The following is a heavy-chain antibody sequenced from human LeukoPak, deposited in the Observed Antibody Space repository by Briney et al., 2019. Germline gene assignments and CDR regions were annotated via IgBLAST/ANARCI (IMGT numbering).Heavy chain of an antibody. CDR1: GFTFSSHA. V-gene: IGHV3-23*01. Sequence: GGSLRLSCAASGFTFSSHAMSWVRQAPGKGLEWVSAISGSGGSTYYADSVKGRFTISRDNSKNTLYLQMNSLRAEDTAVYYCARLDTAMVMYYFDYWGQGTLVTVSS. D-gene: IGHD5-18*01. J-gene: IGHJ4*02. CDR2: ISGSGGST. CDR3: ARLDTAMVMYYFDY.